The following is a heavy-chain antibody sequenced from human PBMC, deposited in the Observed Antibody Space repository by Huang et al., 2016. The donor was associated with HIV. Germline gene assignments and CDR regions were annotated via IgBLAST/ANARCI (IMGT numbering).Heavy chain of an antibody. V-gene: IGHV4-39*02. CDR1: GTSMTSSTFY. D-gene: IGHD2-2*03. Sequence: QLRESGPGLVTPSETLSLTCSASGTSMTSSTFYWGWFRQPPGRGLEWIGSVYFFGNNDYNQSLKSRVTISIDTANKRYSMRRTSVTAADTAVYFCAREVRSVDTDRPDGYYYRGLDVWGQGTTVIVSS. CDR2: VYFFGNN. J-gene: IGHJ6*02. CDR3: AREVRSVDTDRPDGYYYRGLDV.